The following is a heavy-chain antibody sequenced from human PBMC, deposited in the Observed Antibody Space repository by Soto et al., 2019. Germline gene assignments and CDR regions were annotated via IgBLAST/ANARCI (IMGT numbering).Heavy chain of an antibody. CDR2: ISYDGSNK. CDR3: ARYQEL. Sequence: VQLLESGGGLVQPGGSLRLSCAASGFTFSSYAMHWVRQAPGKGLEWVAVISYDGSNKYYADSVKGRFTISRDNSKNTLYLQMNSLRAEDTAVYYCARYQELWGQGTLVTVSS. CDR1: GFTFSSYA. J-gene: IGHJ4*02. V-gene: IGHV3-30-3*01. D-gene: IGHD1-7*01.